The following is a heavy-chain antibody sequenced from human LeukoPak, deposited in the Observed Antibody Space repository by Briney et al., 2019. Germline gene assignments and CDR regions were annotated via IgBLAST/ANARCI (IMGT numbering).Heavy chain of an antibody. CDR3: ARGGDDSSGYYLVDY. D-gene: IGHD3-22*01. CDR1: GGSISGYY. Sequence: PSETLSLTCTVSGGSISGYYWSWFRQPPGKGLEWIGYIYYSGNTNYNPSLKSRVTISVDTSKNQFSLKLSSVTAADTAVYYCARGGDDSSGYYLVDYWGQGTLVTVSS. J-gene: IGHJ4*02. CDR2: IYYSGNT. V-gene: IGHV4-59*12.